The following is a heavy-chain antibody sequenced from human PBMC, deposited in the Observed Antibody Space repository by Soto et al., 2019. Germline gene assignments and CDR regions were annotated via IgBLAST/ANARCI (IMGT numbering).Heavy chain of an antibody. CDR3: ARQGLIKLWFGDLSIPGWFDP. CDR2: IYYSGST. CDR1: GGSISSSSYY. V-gene: IGHV4-39*01. J-gene: IGHJ5*02. D-gene: IGHD3-10*01. Sequence: QLQLQESGPGLVKPSETLSLTCTVSGGSISSSSYYWGWIRQPPGKGLEWIGSIYYSGSTYYNPSLKSRVTISVDTSKNQFSLKLSSVTAADTAVYYCARQGLIKLWFGDLSIPGWFDPWGQGTLVTVSS.